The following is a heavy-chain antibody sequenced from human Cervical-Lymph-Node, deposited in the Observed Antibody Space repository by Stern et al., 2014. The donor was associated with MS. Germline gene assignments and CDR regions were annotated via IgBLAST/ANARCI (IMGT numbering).Heavy chain of an antibody. J-gene: IGHJ5*02. CDR3: HPAYSSSLHRT. D-gene: IGHD6-13*01. Sequence: EVQLVESGGGLVQPGGFLKLSCAASGFTFSGSTMHWVRQASGRGLEWVGRITSKGYSYATTYAASVKGRFTISRDDSKNTAYLQMNNLRTEDTAVYYCHPAYSSSLHRTWGQGTLVTVSS. V-gene: IGHV3-73*01. CDR1: GFTFSGST. CDR2: ITSKGYSYAT.